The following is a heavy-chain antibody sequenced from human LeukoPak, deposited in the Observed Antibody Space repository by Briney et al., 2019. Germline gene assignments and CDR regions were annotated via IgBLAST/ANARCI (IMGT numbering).Heavy chain of an antibody. D-gene: IGHD3-10*01. CDR1: GFTFDYYT. Sequence: GGSLRLSCAASGFTFDYYTMHWVRQAPGKGLEGVSLITCDGGSTYYADSVTGRFTISRDNSKNSLYLQMNRLRTEDTALYYCAKGKKTGSYLSHVEYWGQGPLVLVS. CDR2: ITCDGGST. CDR3: AKGKKTGSYLSHVEY. V-gene: IGHV3-43*01. J-gene: IGHJ4*02.